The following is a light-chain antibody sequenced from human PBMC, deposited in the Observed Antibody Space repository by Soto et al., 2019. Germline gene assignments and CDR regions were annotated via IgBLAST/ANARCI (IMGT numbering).Light chain of an antibody. CDR1: QSISRW. Sequence: SQMTHSPSTLSTSLGDRVAITFRASQSISRWLAWYQQKPGKAPKLLIYDASSLESGVPSRFSGSGSGTEFTLTISSLQPDDFATYYCQQYNTYSTFGQGTKVDI. CDR3: QQYNTYST. CDR2: DAS. J-gene: IGKJ1*01. V-gene: IGKV1-5*01.